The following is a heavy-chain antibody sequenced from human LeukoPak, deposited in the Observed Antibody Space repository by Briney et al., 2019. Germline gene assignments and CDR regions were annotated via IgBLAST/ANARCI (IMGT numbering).Heavy chain of an antibody. CDR2: IIPIFGTA. CDR1: GGTFSSYA. D-gene: IGHD2-15*01. J-gene: IGHJ4*02. V-gene: IGHV1-69*13. CDR3: ARDGKYCSGGSCYYYFDY. Sequence: ASVKVSCKASGGTFSSYAISWVRQAPGQGLEWMGGIIPIFGTANYAQKFQGRVTITADESTSTAYMELSSLRSEDTAVYYCARDGKYCSGGSCYYYFDYWGQGTLVTVSS.